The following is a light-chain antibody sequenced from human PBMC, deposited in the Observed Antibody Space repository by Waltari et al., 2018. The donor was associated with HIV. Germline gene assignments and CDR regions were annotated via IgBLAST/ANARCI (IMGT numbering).Light chain of an antibody. J-gene: IGKJ4*01. CDR3: QQYYDTPLT. V-gene: IGKV4-1*01. Sequence: DIVMTQSPDSLAVPLGERATISCKSSQSGLFRANSKNYLAWYQQKPGQPPKLLIHWASTRESGVPDRFSGSGSVTDFTLTISSLQAEDVAVYYCQQYYDTPLTFGGGTKVEVK. CDR1: QSGLFRANSKNY. CDR2: WAS.